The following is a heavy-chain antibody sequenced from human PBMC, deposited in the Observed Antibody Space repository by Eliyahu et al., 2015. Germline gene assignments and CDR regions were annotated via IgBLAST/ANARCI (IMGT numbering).Heavy chain of an antibody. V-gene: IGHV2-5*02. CDR2: IYWDDDK. CDR3: AHSGLDDAFDI. CDR1: GFSLSTXGVG. D-gene: IGHD3/OR15-3a*01. J-gene: IGHJ3*02. Sequence: QITLKESGPTLVKPTQTLTLTCXFSGFSLSTXGVGVGWIRQPPXKXLEWLALIYWDDDKRYSPSXKSRLTITKDTSKNQVVLTMTNMDPVDTATYYCAHSGLDDAFDIWGQGTMVTVSS.